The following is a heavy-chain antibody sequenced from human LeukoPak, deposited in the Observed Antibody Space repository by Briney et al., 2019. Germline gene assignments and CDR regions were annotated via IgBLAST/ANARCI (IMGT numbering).Heavy chain of an antibody. CDR3: ARGPRWIAAVGNPYYFYY. Sequence: ASVKVSCKASGYTFASYDINWVRQATGQGLEWMGWMNPNSGNTGYAQKFQGRLTITRDTSISTAYVELSSLRSEDTAMYYCARGPRWIAAVGNPYYFYYGGQGTLVTVSS. J-gene: IGHJ4*02. CDR2: MNPNSGNT. D-gene: IGHD6-13*01. CDR1: GYTFASYD. V-gene: IGHV1-8*03.